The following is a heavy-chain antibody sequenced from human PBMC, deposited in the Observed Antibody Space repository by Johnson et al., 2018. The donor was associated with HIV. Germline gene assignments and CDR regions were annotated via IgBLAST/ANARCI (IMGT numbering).Heavy chain of an antibody. CDR1: EFTFDDYG. V-gene: IGHV3-23*04. CDR2: ISGSGGST. J-gene: IGHJ3*02. D-gene: IGHD3-22*01. Sequence: VQLVESGGGVVRPGGSLRLSCAASEFTFDDYGMSWVRQAPGKGLEWVSTISGSGGSTYYADSVKGRFTISRDNSKNTLYLQMNSLRAEDTAVYYCAKDKGSGYYYRHAFDIWGQGTMVTVSS. CDR3: AKDKGSGYYYRHAFDI.